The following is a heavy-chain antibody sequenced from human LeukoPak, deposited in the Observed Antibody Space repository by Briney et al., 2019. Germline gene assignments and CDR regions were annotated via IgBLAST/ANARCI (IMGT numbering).Heavy chain of an antibody. Sequence: GGSLRLSCAASGFTFSSYWMHWVRQAPGKGLVWVSRINSDGSSTTYADSMKGRFTVSRDNAKTTLYLQMNSLRAEDTAVYYCAKARGGTYRTYYFDYWGQGTLVTVSS. CDR3: AKARGGTYRTYYFDY. J-gene: IGHJ4*02. CDR2: INSDGSST. D-gene: IGHD1-26*01. CDR1: GFTFSSYW. V-gene: IGHV3-74*01.